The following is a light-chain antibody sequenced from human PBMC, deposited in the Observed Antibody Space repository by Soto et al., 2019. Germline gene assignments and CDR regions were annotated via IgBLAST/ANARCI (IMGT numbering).Light chain of an antibody. V-gene: IGKV1-12*01. J-gene: IGKJ4*01. CDR3: QQANSFPPT. CDR2: AAS. Sequence: DIQMTQSPSSVSASVGDRVTITCRASQGISSRLAWYQQKPGKAPNLLIYAASSLQSGVPSRFSGSGSETDFTLTIGSLQPEDFATYYCQQANSFPPTFGGGTKVEIK. CDR1: QGISSR.